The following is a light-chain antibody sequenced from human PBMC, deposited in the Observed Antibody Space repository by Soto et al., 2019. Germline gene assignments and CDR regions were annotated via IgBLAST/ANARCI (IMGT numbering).Light chain of an antibody. CDR2: DVT. J-gene: IGLJ1*01. CDR1: SSDVGGYKF. V-gene: IGLV2-14*01. Sequence: QSVLTQPGSVSGSPGQTITISCTGTSSDVGGYKFVSWYQQHPGKAPKLMIYDVTNRPSGVSNRFSGSKSGNTASLTISGLQAEDEADYYCSSYTSSNTYVFGTGTKLTVL. CDR3: SSYTSSNTYV.